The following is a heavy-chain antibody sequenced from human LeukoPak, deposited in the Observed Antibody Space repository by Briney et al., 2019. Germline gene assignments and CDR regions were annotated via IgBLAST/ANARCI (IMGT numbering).Heavy chain of an antibody. CDR1: GYTFTGYY. D-gene: IGHD4-17*01. CDR3: ARGPPRLRSPLDY. V-gene: IGHV1-2*02. Sequence: ASVKVSCKASGYTFTGYYMHWVRQAPGQGLEWMGWINPNSGGTNYAQKFQGRVTMTRDTSISTAYMELSRLRSDDTAVYYCARGPPRLRSPLDYWGQGTLVTVSS. CDR2: INPNSGGT. J-gene: IGHJ4*02.